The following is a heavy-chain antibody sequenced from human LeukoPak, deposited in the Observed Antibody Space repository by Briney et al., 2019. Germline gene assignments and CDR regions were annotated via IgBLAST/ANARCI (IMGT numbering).Heavy chain of an antibody. V-gene: IGHV4-34*01. CDR3: ARGELWFGFYGMDV. Sequence: SETLSLTCAVYDGSFSGYYWSWIRRPPGKGLEWIGEINHSGITNYNPSLKSRVTISVDTSKSQFSLKLSSVTAADTAVYYCARGELWFGFYGMDVWGQGTTVTVSS. J-gene: IGHJ6*02. D-gene: IGHD3-10*01. CDR2: INHSGIT. CDR1: DGSFSGYY.